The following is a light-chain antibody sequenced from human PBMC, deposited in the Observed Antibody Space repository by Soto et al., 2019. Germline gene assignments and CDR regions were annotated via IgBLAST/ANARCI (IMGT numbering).Light chain of an antibody. CDR1: SSDVGGYNY. CDR3: CSYAGTYTFYV. Sequence: QSALTQPRSVSGSPGQSVTISCTGTSSDVGGYNYVSWYRQHPDKAPKLMIYDVTKRPSGVPDRFSGSKSDNTASLTISGLQAEDEADYYCCSYAGTYTFYVFGTGTKLTVL. J-gene: IGLJ1*01. V-gene: IGLV2-11*01. CDR2: DVT.